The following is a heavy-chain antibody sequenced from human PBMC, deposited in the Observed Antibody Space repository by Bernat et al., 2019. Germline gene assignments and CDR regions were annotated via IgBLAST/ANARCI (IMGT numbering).Heavy chain of an antibody. J-gene: IGHJ1*01. CDR2: IYYSGST. V-gene: IGHV4-39*01. D-gene: IGHD3-3*01. CDR1: GGSISSSSYY. CDR3: ARHVYDFWSGYYARAGFLQH. Sequence: QLQLQESGPGLVKPSETLSLTCTVSGGSISSSSYYWGWIRQPPGKGLEWIGSIYYSGSTYYNPSLKSRVTISVDTSKNQFSLKLSSVTAADTAVYYCARHVYDFWSGYYARAGFLQHWGQGTLVTVSS.